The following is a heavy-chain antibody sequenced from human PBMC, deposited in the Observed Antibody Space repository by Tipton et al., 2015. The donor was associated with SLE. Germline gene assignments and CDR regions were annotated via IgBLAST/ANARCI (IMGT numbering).Heavy chain of an antibody. V-gene: IGHV4-59*01. Sequence: TLSLTCTVSGGSIGSYYWSWIRQPPGKGLEWIGYIYYSGNTNYNPSLKSRVTISVDTSKNQFSLKLSSVTAADTAVYYCARCIAAAGGYFDYWGQGTLVTVSS. D-gene: IGHD6-13*01. CDR1: GGSIGSYY. CDR3: ARCIAAAGGYFDY. CDR2: IYYSGNT. J-gene: IGHJ4*02.